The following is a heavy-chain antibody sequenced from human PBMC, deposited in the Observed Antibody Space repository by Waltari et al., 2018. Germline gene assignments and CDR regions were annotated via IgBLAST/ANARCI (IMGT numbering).Heavy chain of an antibody. CDR3: ARTYAGSIPGPYSFYYMDV. V-gene: IGHV4-34*01. J-gene: IGHJ6*03. CDR1: GGSFTTYY. Sequence: QVQLQQWGAGLLKPSETLSLTCSVYGGSFTTYYWSWIRQPPGKGLEWIGDITHSGSTNYNPSLNSRVTMSLDTPKSQFSLKLNSLTAADTAVYYCARTYAGSIPGPYSFYYMDVWGKGTTVTISS. CDR2: ITHSGST. D-gene: IGHD3-10*01.